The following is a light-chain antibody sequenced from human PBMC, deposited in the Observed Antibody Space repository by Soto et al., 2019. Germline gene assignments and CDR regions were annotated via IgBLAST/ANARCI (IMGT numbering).Light chain of an antibody. CDR2: AAS. J-gene: IGKJ2*01. V-gene: IGKV1-39*01. CDR3: QQSYRSPQT. CDR1: QSISSY. Sequence: DIQMTQSPSSLSASVGDRVTITCRASQSISSYLNWYQQKPGKAPKLLIYAASGLQSGVPSRFSASGSGTDFTLSIRSLQPEDFATYFCQQSYRSPQTFGQGTKLEIK.